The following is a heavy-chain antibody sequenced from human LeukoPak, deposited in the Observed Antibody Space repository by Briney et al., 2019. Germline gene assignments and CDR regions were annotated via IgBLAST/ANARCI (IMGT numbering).Heavy chain of an antibody. D-gene: IGHD1-26*01. J-gene: IGHJ4*02. Sequence: PSETLSLTCTVSGGSINSYYWSWLRQPPGKGLEWIGYIFYTGSTNYNPSLKSRVTISLDTSKNQFSLNLTSVTAADTAVYYCARVGSGSSYYFPYWGQGTLVTVSS. V-gene: IGHV4-59*01. CDR1: GGSINSYY. CDR2: IFYTGST. CDR3: ARVGSGSSYYFPY.